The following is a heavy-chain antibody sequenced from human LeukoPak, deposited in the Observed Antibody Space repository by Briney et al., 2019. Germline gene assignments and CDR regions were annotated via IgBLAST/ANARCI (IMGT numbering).Heavy chain of an antibody. CDR2: ISSSTSYI. D-gene: IGHD3-10*01. Sequence: GGSLRLSCAASGFTFSRYSMNWIRQAPGKGLEWVSSISSSTSYIYYADSVKGRFTISKDNAKNSLYLQMNSLRAEDTGVTFCARAGGSRVSHSDYWGERTLVTASS. CDR3: ARAGGSRVSHSDY. CDR1: GFTFSRYS. V-gene: IGHV3-21*01. J-gene: IGHJ4*02.